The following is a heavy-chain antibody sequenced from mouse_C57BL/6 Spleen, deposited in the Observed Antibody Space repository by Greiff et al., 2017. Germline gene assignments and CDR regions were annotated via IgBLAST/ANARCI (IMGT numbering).Heavy chain of an antibody. CDR2: ILPGSGST. CDR3: ARRRIYYGNYVHAMDY. D-gene: IGHD2-1*01. CDR1: GYTFTGYW. Sequence: VQLQESGAELMKPGASVKLSCKATGYTFTGYWIEWVKQRPGHGLEWIGEILPGSGSTNYNEKFKGKATFTADTASTTAYMQLSSLTTEDSAIYYCARRRIYYGNYVHAMDYWGQGTSVTVSS. J-gene: IGHJ4*01. V-gene: IGHV1-9*01.